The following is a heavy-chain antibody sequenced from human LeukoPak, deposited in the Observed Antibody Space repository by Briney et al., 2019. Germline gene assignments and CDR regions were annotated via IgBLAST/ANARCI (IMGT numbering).Heavy chain of an antibody. CDR3: AKQPGSVVDSSGSLSRH. CDR2: ISGSGAST. D-gene: IGHD3-22*01. V-gene: IGHV3-23*01. CDR1: GFTFSSYA. J-gene: IGHJ4*02. Sequence: GGSLRLSCAASGFTFSSYAMSWVRQAPGKGLEWVSTISGSGASTYYADSVKGQFTISRDNSKNTLYLQMNSLRAEDTAVYYCAKQPGSVVDSSGSLSRHWGQGTLVTVSS.